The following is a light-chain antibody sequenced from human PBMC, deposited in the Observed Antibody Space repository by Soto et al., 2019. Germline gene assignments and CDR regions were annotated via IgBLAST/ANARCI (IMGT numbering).Light chain of an antibody. V-gene: IGLV2-14*01. CDR3: SSYTSTSTLV. CDR1: SSDVGGYNS. CDR2: DVS. Sequence: QSALTQPASVSGSPGQSITISCSATSSDVGGYNSVSWYQQHPGKVPKLMIYDVSNRPSGVSNRFSGSKSGNTASLTISGLQAEDEADYYCSSYTSTSTLVCGGGTKLTVL. J-gene: IGLJ2*01.